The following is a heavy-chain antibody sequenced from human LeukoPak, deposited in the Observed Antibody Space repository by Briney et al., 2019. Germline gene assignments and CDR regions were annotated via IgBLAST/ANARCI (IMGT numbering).Heavy chain of an antibody. J-gene: IGHJ6*03. D-gene: IGHD2-15*01. CDR3: ARAWSQSDSFNPSYYYYYYMDV. V-gene: IGHV1-18*01. CDR2: ISAYNGNT. CDR1: VYTFTIYG. Sequence: ASVTVSFKSSVYTFTIYGISWVRQAPGQGLEWMGWISAYNGNTNYAQKLQGRVTMTTDTSTSTAYMELRSLRSDDTAVYYCARAWSQSDSFNPSYYYYYYMDVWGKGTTVTVSS.